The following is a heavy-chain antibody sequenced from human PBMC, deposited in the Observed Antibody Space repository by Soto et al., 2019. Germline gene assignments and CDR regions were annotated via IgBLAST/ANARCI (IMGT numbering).Heavy chain of an antibody. V-gene: IGHV3-9*01. CDR2: ISWNSGSI. CDR3: AKDIGGERGLEFDY. Sequence: EVQLVESGGGLVQPGRSLRLSCAASGFTFDDYAMHWVRQAPGKGLEWVSGISWNSGSIGYADSVKGRFTISRDNAKNSLYLQMNSLRAEDTALYYCAKDIGGERGLEFDYWGQGTLVTVSS. J-gene: IGHJ4*02. CDR1: GFTFDDYA. D-gene: IGHD1-1*01.